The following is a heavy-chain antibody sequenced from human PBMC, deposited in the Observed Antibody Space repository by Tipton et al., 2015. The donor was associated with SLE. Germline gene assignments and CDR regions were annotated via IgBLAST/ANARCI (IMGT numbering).Heavy chain of an antibody. D-gene: IGHD3-10*01. V-gene: IGHV4-4*07. CDR3: AREPPITMVPGVRGFDH. J-gene: IGHJ5*02. CDR2: IYTSGST. Sequence: TLSLTCTVSGDSISNHYWSWIRQPAGKGLEWIGRIYTSGSTIYNPSLQSRVSGSVDRSKNEVSLRLRAVTAADTAIYFCAREPPITMVPGVRGFDHWGQGILVTVSS. CDR1: GDSISNHY.